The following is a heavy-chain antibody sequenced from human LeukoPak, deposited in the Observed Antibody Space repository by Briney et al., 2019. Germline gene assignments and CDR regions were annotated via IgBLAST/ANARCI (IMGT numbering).Heavy chain of an antibody. J-gene: IGHJ4*02. V-gene: IGHV1-46*01. Sequence: ASVNVSCKASGYTFTTYYMHWVRQAPGQGLEWMGIINPSGGSTSYAQNSQGRVTMTRDTSTSTVYMELSSLRSEDTAVYYCARDNVVVPANAMSSNDYWGQGKLVTVSS. CDR2: INPSGGST. CDR1: GYTFTTYY. D-gene: IGHD2-2*01. CDR3: ARDNVVVPANAMSSNDY.